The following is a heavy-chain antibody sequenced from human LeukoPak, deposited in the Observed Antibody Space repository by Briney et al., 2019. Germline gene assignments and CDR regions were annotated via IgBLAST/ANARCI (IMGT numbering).Heavy chain of an antibody. V-gene: IGHV3-23*01. Sequence: GSLRLSCAASGFTFSSYAMSWVRQAPGTGLEWFSVISGSGTSTHYADSVKGRFTISRDNSKNTLYLQVNSLRAEDTAVYYCAKGFVAAVGSPSHWGQGTLVTVSS. CDR3: AKGFVAAVGSPSH. CDR1: GFTFSSYA. D-gene: IGHD6-13*01. J-gene: IGHJ4*02. CDR2: ISGSGTST.